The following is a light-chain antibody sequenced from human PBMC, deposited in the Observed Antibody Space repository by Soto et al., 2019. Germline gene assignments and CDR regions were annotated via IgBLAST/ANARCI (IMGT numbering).Light chain of an antibody. Sequence: QSALTQPGSVSGSPGQSVTISCTGTSSDVGGSNYVSWYQQHPGKAPKFMIYDVSKRPSGVSDRFSGSKSDNTASLTISGLQADDEADYYCSSYAGSYTIVFGTGTKGTVL. J-gene: IGLJ1*01. CDR3: SSYAGSYTIV. V-gene: IGLV2-11*01. CDR1: SSDVGGSNY. CDR2: DVS.